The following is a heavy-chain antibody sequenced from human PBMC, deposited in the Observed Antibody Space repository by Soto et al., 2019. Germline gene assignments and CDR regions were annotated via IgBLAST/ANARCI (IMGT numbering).Heavy chain of an antibody. J-gene: IGHJ6*02. CDR2: MNPNSGGT. CDR1: GYTFTSYD. V-gene: IGHV1-2*02. CDR3: ARSLLDEYSSSWRSAYYGMDV. Sequence: ASVTVSCQASGYTFTSYDINWVRQATGQGLEWIGWMNPNSGGTNNAQKFQGRVTMTRDTSTSTVYMELSALIPDDTAVYYCARSLLDEYSSSWRSAYYGMDVWGQGTTVTVSS. D-gene: IGHD6-13*01.